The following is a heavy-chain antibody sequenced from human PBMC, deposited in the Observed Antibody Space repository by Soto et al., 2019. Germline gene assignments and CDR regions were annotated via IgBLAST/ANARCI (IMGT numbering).Heavy chain of an antibody. V-gene: IGHV3-23*01. D-gene: IGHD1-1*01. CDR2: FSGGSGTT. CDR1: GFTFTNYG. Sequence: VQLLASGGGSVQPGGSLRLSCVVSGFTFTNYGVTWVRQAPGKGLQWVSGFSGGSGTTHYRDSVKGRFTISRDDSKSTVYLQMNSLGVDDTAVYYCVKWNGYGDYWGQGTLVTVSS. CDR3: VKWNGYGDY. J-gene: IGHJ4*02.